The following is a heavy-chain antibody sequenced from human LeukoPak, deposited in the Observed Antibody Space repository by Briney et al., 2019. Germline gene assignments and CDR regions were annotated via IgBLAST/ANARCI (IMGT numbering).Heavy chain of an antibody. D-gene: IGHD2-2*02. CDR2: IYYSGST. CDR1: GGSISSYY. Sequence: SETLSLXCTVSGGSISSYYWSWIRRPPGKGLEWIGYIYYSGSTNYNPSLKSRVTISVDTSKNQFSLKLSSVTAADTAVYYCARGIRYCSSTSCYRRFNWFDPWGQGTLVTVSS. V-gene: IGHV4-59*01. J-gene: IGHJ5*02. CDR3: ARGIRYCSSTSCYRRFNWFDP.